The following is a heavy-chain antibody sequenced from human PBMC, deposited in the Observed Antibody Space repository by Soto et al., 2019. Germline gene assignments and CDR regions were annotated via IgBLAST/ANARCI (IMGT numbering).Heavy chain of an antibody. D-gene: IGHD3-22*01. CDR2: ISSSTSYI. V-gene: IGHV3-21*01. CDR3: ARESVDYYDSSGYSHFDY. J-gene: IGHJ4*02. CDR1: GFTFSSYS. Sequence: GPLRLSCAASGFTFSSYSMNWVRQAPGKGLEWVSSISSSTSYIYYADSVKGRFTISRDNAKNALYLQMNSLRAEDTAVYYCARESVDYYDSSGYSHFDYWGQGTLVTVAS.